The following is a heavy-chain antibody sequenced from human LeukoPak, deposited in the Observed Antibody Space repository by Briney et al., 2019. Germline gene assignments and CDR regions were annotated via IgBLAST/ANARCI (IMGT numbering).Heavy chain of an antibody. D-gene: IGHD5-12*01. J-gene: IGHJ4*02. V-gene: IGHV4-38-2*02. Sequence: SETLSLTRTVSGYSISSGYYWGWIRQPPGKGLEWIGSIYHSGSTYYNPSLKSRVTISVDTSKNQFSLKLSSVTAADTAVYYCAGRGYSGYDHYFDYWGQGTLVTVSS. CDR3: AGRGYSGYDHYFDY. CDR2: IYHSGST. CDR1: GYSISSGYY.